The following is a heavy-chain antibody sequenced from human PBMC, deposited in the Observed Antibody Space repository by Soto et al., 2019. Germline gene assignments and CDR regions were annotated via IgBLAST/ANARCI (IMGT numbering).Heavy chain of an antibody. V-gene: IGHV1-2*02. Sequence: QVQLVQSGAEVKKPGASVKVSCKASGYTFTGYYMHWVRQAPGQGLEWMGWINPNSGGTNYAQKFQGRVTMTSDTSISTAYIELRRLRSDDTAVDYCARVFRGSRPQWYYGMDVWGPGTTVTVS. CDR2: INPNSGGT. CDR3: ARVFRGSRPQWYYGMDV. D-gene: IGHD1-26*01. J-gene: IGHJ6*02. CDR1: GYTFTGYY.